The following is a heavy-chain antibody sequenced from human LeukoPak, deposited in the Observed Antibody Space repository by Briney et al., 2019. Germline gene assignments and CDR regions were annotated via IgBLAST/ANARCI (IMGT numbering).Heavy chain of an antibody. D-gene: IGHD6-19*01. CDR2: IYPGDSDT. Sequence: GESLKISCKGSGYSFTSYWIGWVRQMPGKGLEWMGIIYPGDSDTRYSPSFQGQVTISADKSISTAYLQWSSLKASDTAMYYCARQTVYSSGWYSTEYFQHWGQGTLVTVSS. V-gene: IGHV5-51*01. CDR3: ARQTVYSSGWYSTEYFQH. J-gene: IGHJ1*01. CDR1: GYSFTSYW.